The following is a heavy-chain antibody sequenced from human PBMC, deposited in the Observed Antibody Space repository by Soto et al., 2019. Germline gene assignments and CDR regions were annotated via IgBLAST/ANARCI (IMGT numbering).Heavy chain of an antibody. CDR3: AGGGRSPTTNDAFDI. CDR1: GYTFTTYY. J-gene: IGHJ3*02. D-gene: IGHD1-1*01. Sequence: QVQLVQSGAEVKKPGASVKVSCKASGYTFTTYYMHWVRQAPGQGLEWMGIINPSGGSTNYAQKFQVRVTMTRDTSTSTIYMELSSLRSEDTAVYYCAGGGRSPTTNDAFDIWGQGTMVTVSS. CDR2: INPSGGST. V-gene: IGHV1-46*01.